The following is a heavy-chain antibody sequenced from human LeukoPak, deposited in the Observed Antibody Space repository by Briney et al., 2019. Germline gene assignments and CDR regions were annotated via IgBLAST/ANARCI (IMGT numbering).Heavy chain of an antibody. Sequence: GRSLRLSCAASGFTFNTYGMQCVRQAPGKGLEGVAVIWYDGSNKYYEDSVKGRFTISRDNSKNTLYLQMNGLRAEDTAVYYCAKQSGTWYFDHWGQGTTVTVSS. CDR2: IWYDGSNK. V-gene: IGHV3-33*06. D-gene: IGHD1-7*01. CDR1: GFTFNTYG. J-gene: IGHJ4*02. CDR3: AKQSGTWYFDH.